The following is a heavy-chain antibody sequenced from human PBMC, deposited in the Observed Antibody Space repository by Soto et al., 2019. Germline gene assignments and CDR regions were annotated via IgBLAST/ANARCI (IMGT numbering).Heavy chain of an antibody. CDR1: GFTFSSYW. D-gene: IGHD3-10*01. CDR3: ARRMYYYGSGSDYANDPYYYYGMDV. Sequence: EVQLVESGGGLVQPGGSLRLSCAASGFTFSSYWMSWVRQAPGKGLEWVANIKQDGSAKYYVDSVKGRFTISRDNAKNSLYLQMNSMRAEDTAVYYCARRMYYYGSGSDYANDPYYYYGMDVWGQGTTVTVSS. V-gene: IGHV3-7*05. CDR2: IKQDGSAK. J-gene: IGHJ6*02.